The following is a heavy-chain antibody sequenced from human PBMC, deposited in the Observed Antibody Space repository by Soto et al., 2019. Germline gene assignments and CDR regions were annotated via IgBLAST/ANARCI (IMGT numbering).Heavy chain of an antibody. CDR1: GYSFTSYW. CDR2: IDPSDSYT. V-gene: IGHV5-10-1*01. D-gene: IGHD4-4*01. CDR3: AIQSGRYSNWFDP. J-gene: IGHJ5*02. Sequence: GESLKISCKGSGYSFTSYWISWVRQMPGKGLEWMGRIDPSDSYTNYSPSFQSHVTISADKSISTAYLQWSSLKASDTAMYYCAIQSGRYSNWFDPWGPGTLLTLS.